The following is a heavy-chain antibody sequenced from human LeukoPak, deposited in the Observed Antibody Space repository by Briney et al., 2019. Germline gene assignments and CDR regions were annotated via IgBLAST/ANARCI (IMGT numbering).Heavy chain of an antibody. D-gene: IGHD6-13*01. CDR3: ARDPGAAAAFDY. V-gene: IGHV3-21*01. CDR2: ISSSNTYI. Sequence: PGGSLRLSCAASGFTFSSYAMSWVRQAPGKGLEWVSSISSSNTYISYADSVKGRFTISRDNAQNSLYLQMNSLRAEDTAVYYCARDPGAAAAFDYWGQGTLVTVSS. CDR1: GFTFSSYA. J-gene: IGHJ4*02.